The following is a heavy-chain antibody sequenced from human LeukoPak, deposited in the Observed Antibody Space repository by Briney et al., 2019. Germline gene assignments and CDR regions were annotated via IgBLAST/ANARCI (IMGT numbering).Heavy chain of an antibody. V-gene: IGHV4-39*07. D-gene: IGHD6-13*01. CDR1: GGSISSSSYY. CDR2: IYHSGST. CDR3: ARPSIAAARIDAFDI. Sequence: SETLSLTCTVSGGSISSSSYYWGWIRQPPGKGLEWIGSIYHSGSTYYNPSLKSRVTISVDTSKNQFSLKLSSVTAADTAVYYCARPSIAAARIDAFDIWGQGTMVSVSS. J-gene: IGHJ3*02.